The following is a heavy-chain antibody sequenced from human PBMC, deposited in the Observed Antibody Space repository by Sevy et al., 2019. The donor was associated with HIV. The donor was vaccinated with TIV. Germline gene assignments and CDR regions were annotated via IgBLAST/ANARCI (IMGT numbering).Heavy chain of an antibody. V-gene: IGHV1-8*01. CDR2: MNPNSGNT. Sequence: ASVKVSCKASGYTFTSYDINWVRQATGQGLEWMGWMNPNSGNTGYAQKFQGRVTMTRNTSISTAYMELSSLRSEDTAVYYCARFLRTDSYYHSAMDVWGQGTTVTVSS. J-gene: IGHJ6*02. CDR3: ARFLRTDSYYHSAMDV. D-gene: IGHD4-17*01. CDR1: GYTFTSYD.